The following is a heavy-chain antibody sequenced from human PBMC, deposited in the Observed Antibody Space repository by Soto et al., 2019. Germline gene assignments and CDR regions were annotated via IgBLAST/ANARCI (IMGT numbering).Heavy chain of an antibody. D-gene: IGHD6-13*01. Sequence: GGSLRLSCVASGFTFENFGIHWVRQAPGKGLEWVSAISGSGGSTYYADSVKGRFTISRDNSKNTLYLQMNSLRAEDTAVYYCAKPHSSSWYGGPFDYWGQGTLVTVSS. CDR2: ISGSGGST. V-gene: IGHV3-23*01. CDR3: AKPHSSSWYGGPFDY. J-gene: IGHJ4*02. CDR1: GFTFENFG.